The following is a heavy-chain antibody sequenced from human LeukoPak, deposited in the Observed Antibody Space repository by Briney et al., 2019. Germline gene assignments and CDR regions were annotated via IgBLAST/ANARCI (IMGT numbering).Heavy chain of an antibody. D-gene: IGHD1-26*01. J-gene: IGHJ6*03. V-gene: IGHV3-30*01. Sequence: GGSLRLSCAASGFTFSSYAMHWVRQAPGKGLEWVAVISYDGSNKYYADSVKGRFTISRDNSKNTLYLQMNSLRAEDTAVYYCARSGSYRDYYYYYYMDVWGKGTTVTVSS. CDR2: ISYDGSNK. CDR3: ARSGSYRDYYYYYYMDV. CDR1: GFTFSSYA.